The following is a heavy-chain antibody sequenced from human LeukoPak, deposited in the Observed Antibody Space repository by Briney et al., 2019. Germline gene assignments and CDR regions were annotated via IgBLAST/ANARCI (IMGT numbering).Heavy chain of an antibody. CDR2: ISSNGGST. CDR3: ARVPSGRWLQFGYYYMDV. J-gene: IGHJ6*03. CDR1: GFTFSSYA. V-gene: IGHV3-64*01. Sequence: PGGSLRLSCAASGFTFSSYAMHWVRQAPGKGLEYVSAISSNGGSTYYANSVKGRFTISRDNSKNTLYLQMGSLRAEDMAVYYCARVPSGRWLQFGYYYMDVWGKGTTVTISS. D-gene: IGHD5-24*01.